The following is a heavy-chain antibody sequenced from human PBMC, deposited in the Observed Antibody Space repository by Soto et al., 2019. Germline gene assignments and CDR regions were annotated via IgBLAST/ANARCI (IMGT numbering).Heavy chain of an antibody. Sequence: LKISCKGSGYSFTSYWISWVRQMPGKGLEWMGRIDPSDSYTNYSPSFQGHVTISADKSISTAYLQWSSLKASDTAMYYCARLAPVYYYYYYGMDVWGQGTTVTVSS. V-gene: IGHV5-10-1*01. CDR1: GYSFTSYW. CDR2: IDPSDSYT. D-gene: IGHD2-15*01. CDR3: ARLAPVYYYYYYGMDV. J-gene: IGHJ6*02.